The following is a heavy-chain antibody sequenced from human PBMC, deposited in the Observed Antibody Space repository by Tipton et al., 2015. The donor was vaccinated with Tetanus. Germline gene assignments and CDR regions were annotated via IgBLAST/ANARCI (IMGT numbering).Heavy chain of an antibody. J-gene: IGHJ5*02. Sequence: TLSLTCTVSGGSISSSSYYWGWIRQPPGKGLEWIGSIYYSGSTYYNPSLKSRVTISVDTSKNQFSLKLSSVTAADTAVYYCARRTTVTSSRWFDPWGQGTLVTVSS. D-gene: IGHD4-17*01. CDR3: ARRTTVTSSRWFDP. CDR2: IYYSGST. CDR1: GGSISSSSYY. V-gene: IGHV4-39*01.